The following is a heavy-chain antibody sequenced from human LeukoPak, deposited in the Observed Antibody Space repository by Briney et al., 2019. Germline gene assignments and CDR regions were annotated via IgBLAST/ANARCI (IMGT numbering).Heavy chain of an antibody. CDR1: GITFSGSA. Sequence: GGSLRLSCAAAGITFSGSAMHWVRQASGKGLEWVGRIRSKANSYATAYAASVKGRFTISRDDSKNTAYLQMNSLKTEDTAVYYCTRTEGYWGQGTLVTVSS. J-gene: IGHJ4*02. CDR3: TRTEGY. CDR2: IRSKANSYAT. D-gene: IGHD2-21*02. V-gene: IGHV3-73*01.